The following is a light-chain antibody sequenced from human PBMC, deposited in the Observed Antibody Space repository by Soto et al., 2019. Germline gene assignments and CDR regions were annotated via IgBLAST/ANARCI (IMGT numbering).Light chain of an antibody. V-gene: IGLV2-14*01. CDR3: SSYTSSNTLI. CDR1: RSDVGGYNY. CDR2: EVT. Sequence: QSVLTQPASVSGSPGQSITMSCTGSRSDVGGYNYVSWYQQYPGKAPKVMIYEVTNRPSGVSNRFSGSKSGNTASLTISGLQAEDEADYYCSSYTSSNTLIFGGGTKLTVL. J-gene: IGLJ2*01.